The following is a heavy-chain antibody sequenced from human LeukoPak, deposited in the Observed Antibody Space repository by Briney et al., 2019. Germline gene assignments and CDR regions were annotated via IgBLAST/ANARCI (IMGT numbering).Heavy chain of an antibody. Sequence: SETLSLTCAVYGGSFSGYYWGWIRQPPGKGLEWIGSIYYSGSTYYNPSLKSRVTISVDTSKNQFSLKLISVTAADTAVYYCARSDTTMVNFDYWGQGTLVTVSS. CDR1: GGSFSGYY. CDR3: ARSDTTMVNFDY. D-gene: IGHD5-18*01. J-gene: IGHJ4*02. CDR2: IYYSGST. V-gene: IGHV4-34*01.